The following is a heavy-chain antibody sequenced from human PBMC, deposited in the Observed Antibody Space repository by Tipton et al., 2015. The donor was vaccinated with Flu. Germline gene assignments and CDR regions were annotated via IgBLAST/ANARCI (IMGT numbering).Heavy chain of an antibody. CDR1: GFTFSSYS. V-gene: IGHV3-48*04. D-gene: IGHD3-22*01. CDR2: ISSSSSTI. CDR3: ARGYYDSSGPDFDY. Sequence: SLRLSCAASGFTFSSYSMNWVRQAPGKGLEWVSYISSSSSTIYYADSVKGRFTISRDNAKNSLYLQMNSLRAEDTAVYYCARGYYDSSGPDFDYWGQGTLVTVSS. J-gene: IGHJ4*02.